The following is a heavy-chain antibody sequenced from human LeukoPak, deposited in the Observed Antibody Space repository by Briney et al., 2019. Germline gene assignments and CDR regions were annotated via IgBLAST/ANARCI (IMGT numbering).Heavy chain of an antibody. Sequence: SETLSLTCAVYGGSFSGYYWTYIRQPPGKGLEWIGEINHSGSTNYNPSLKSRVTISVDTSKNQFSLKLSSVTAADTAVYYCARPYYYDSSGYYYHWGQGTLVTVSS. V-gene: IGHV4-34*01. J-gene: IGHJ5*02. CDR1: GGSFSGYY. CDR2: INHSGST. CDR3: ARPYYYDSSGYYYH. D-gene: IGHD3-22*01.